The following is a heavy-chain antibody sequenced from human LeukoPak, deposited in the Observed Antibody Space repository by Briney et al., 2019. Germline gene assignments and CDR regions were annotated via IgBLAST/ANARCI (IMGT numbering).Heavy chain of an antibody. V-gene: IGHV4-59*08. CDR2: IYYSGST. Sequence: SETLSLTCTLSGGSISSYYWSWIRQPPGRGLEWIGYIYYSGSTNYKPSIKSRVTISVDSSKNQSSLKLSSVTGAATAVYYCARHLRGYSYGSNVANFEYWGHGTLVTVSS. CDR1: GGSISSYY. CDR3: ARHLRGYSYGSNVANFEY. J-gene: IGHJ4*01. D-gene: IGHD5-18*01.